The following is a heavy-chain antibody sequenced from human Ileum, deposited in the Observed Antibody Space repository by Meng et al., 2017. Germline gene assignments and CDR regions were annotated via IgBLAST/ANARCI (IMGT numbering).Heavy chain of an antibody. CDR2: IDGGGGST. Sequence: GESLKISCAASGFTFSTYAMSWVRQAPGKGLEWVSTIDGGGGSTYCADPVKGRFTISRDNSKNTLYLQMNSLRPEDTAVYYCARPPPVGRSLDYWGPGTLVTVSS. D-gene: IGHD1-26*01. CDR1: GFTFSTYA. CDR3: ARPPPVGRSLDY. J-gene: IGHJ4*02. V-gene: IGHV3-23*01.